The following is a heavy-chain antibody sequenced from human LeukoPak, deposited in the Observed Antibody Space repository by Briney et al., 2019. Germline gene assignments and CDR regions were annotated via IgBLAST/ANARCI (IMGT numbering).Heavy chain of an antibody. CDR2: IWYDGSKK. CDR3: AKDLSYGSNWFDP. D-gene: IGHD5-18*01. V-gene: IGHV3-33*06. Sequence: PGRSLRLSRAASGFTFSSHGMHWVRQAPCKGLEWVTLIWYDGSKKNYADSVKGRFTISRDDSKSTLYLQINSLRAEDTAVYYCAKDLSYGSNWFDPWGQGTLVTVSS. J-gene: IGHJ5*02. CDR1: GFTFSSHG.